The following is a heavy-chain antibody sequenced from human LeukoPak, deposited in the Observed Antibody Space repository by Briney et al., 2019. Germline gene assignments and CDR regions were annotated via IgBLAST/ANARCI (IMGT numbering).Heavy chain of an antibody. CDR3: ASFWRFGEFH. CDR2: IYYSGST. D-gene: IGHD3-10*01. J-gene: IGHJ4*02. Sequence: PSETLSLTCSVSGGSISSTNYYWGWIRQPPGKGLEWIGSIYYSGSTYYSPSLKSRVTISVDTSKNQFSLKLSSVTAADTAVYYCASFWRFGEFHWGQGTLVTVSS. CDR1: GGSISSTNYY. V-gene: IGHV4-39*07.